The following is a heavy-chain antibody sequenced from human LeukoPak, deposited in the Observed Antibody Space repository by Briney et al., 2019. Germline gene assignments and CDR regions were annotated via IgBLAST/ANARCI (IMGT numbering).Heavy chain of an antibody. J-gene: IGHJ4*02. CDR2: ISAYNGNT. V-gene: IGHV1-18*01. D-gene: IGHD3-9*01. CDR3: ARDSPHFGYDILTGYYRAPFDY. Sequence: ASVKLSCKASGYTFTSYGISWVRQAPGQGLEWMGWISAYNGNTNYAQKLQGRVTMTTDTSTSTAYMELRSLRSDDTAVYYCARDSPHFGYDILTGYYRAPFDYWGQGTLVTVSS. CDR1: GYTFTSYG.